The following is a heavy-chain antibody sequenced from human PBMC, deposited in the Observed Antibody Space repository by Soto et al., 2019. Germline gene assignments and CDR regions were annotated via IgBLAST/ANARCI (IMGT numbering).Heavy chain of an antibody. J-gene: IGHJ5*02. Sequence: GESLKISCKGSGYSFTSYWIGWVRQMPGKGLEWMGIIYPGDSDTRYSPSFQGQVTISADKSISTAYLQWSSLKASDTAMYYCARLPYYYDSSGYHGWFDPWGQGTLVTVSS. CDR2: IYPGDSDT. CDR3: ARLPYYYDSSGYHGWFDP. V-gene: IGHV5-51*01. CDR1: GYSFTSYW. D-gene: IGHD3-22*01.